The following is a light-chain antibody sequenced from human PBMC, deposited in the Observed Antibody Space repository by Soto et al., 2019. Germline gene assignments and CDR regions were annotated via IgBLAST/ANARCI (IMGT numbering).Light chain of an antibody. Sequence: EVVMTQSPLSLPATLGQPATRSCRASQSVSDNLAWCQQKPGQAPRVIMYGASRRATGIPDRFSGGGSGTDFTLTISRLEPEDFAVYFCQQYAGPPTTFGQGTRLEIK. CDR3: QQYAGPPTT. CDR2: GAS. V-gene: IGKV3-20*01. J-gene: IGKJ5*01. CDR1: QSVSDN.